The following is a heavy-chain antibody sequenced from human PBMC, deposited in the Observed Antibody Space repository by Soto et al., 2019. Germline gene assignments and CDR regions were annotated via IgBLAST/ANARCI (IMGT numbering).Heavy chain of an antibody. Sequence: ASVKVSCKASGYTFASYAISWMRQAPGQGLEWMGWISAYNGNTNYAQKLQGRVTMTTDTSTGTAYMELSSLRSEDTAVYYCASESYGGEFDYWGQGTLVTVSS. CDR1: GYTFASYA. CDR2: ISAYNGNT. D-gene: IGHD4-17*01. J-gene: IGHJ4*02. CDR3: ASESYGGEFDY. V-gene: IGHV1-18*01.